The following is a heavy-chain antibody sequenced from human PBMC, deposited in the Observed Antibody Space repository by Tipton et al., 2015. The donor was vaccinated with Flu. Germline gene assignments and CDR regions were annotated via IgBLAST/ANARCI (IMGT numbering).Heavy chain of an antibody. V-gene: IGHV4-4*07. CDR3: AGDGDDDFWRGYRQADYYGMDV. Sequence: LRLSCTVSGGSISSYYWSWNRQPAGKGLEWIGRLYTSGSTNYNPSLKSRVPMSVDTSKNQFSLKLSSVTAADTAVYYCAGDGDDDFWRGYRQADYYGMDVWGQGTTVTVSS. D-gene: IGHD3-3*01. CDR1: GGSISSYY. CDR2: LYTSGST. J-gene: IGHJ6*02.